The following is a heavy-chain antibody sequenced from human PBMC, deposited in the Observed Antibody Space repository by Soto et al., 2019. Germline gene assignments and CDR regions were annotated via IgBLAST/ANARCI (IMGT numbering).Heavy chain of an antibody. CDR1: GFSLSTSGVG. J-gene: IGHJ5*02. D-gene: IGHD6-13*01. CDR3: AHRSSYSSSWYAWFDP. V-gene: IGHV2-5*02. Sequence: QITLKESGPTLVKPTQTLTLTCTFSGFSLSTSGVGVGWIRQPPGKALEWLALIYWDDDKRYSPSLKSRLTITKDTSKNPVVLTMTNMDPVDTATYYCAHRSSYSSSWYAWFDPWGQGTLVTVSS. CDR2: IYWDDDK.